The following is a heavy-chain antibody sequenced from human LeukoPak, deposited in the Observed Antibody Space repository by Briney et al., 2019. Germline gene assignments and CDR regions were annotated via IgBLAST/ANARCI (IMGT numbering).Heavy chain of an antibody. J-gene: IGHJ4*02. V-gene: IGHV1-18*01. CDR3: ARGLGGSGSYFLTFDY. CDR1: GYTFTSYG. CDR2: ISAHNGNT. D-gene: IGHD1-26*01. Sequence: ASVKVSCKASGYTFTSYGISWVRQAPGQGLEWMGWISAHNGNTKYAQKLQGRVTMTTDTSTSTAYMELRSLRSDDTAVYYCARGLGGSGSYFLTFDYWGQGTLVTVSP.